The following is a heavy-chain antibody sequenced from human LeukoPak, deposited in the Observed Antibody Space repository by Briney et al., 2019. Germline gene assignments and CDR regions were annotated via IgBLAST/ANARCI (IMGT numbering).Heavy chain of an antibody. V-gene: IGHV1-69*13. D-gene: IGHD6-6*01. Sequence: AASVTVSCKASGGTFSSYAISWVRQAPGQGLEWMGGIIPIFGTANYAQKFQGRVTITADESTSTAYMELSSLRSEGTAVYYCARDQEQLDAFDIWGQGTMATVSS. CDR2: IIPIFGTA. CDR1: GGTFSSYA. CDR3: ARDQEQLDAFDI. J-gene: IGHJ3*02.